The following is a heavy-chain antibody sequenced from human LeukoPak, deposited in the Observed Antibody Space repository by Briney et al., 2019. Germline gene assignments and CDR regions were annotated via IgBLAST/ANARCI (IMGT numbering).Heavy chain of an antibody. Sequence: ASVKVSCKASGYTFTSYDINWVRQATGQGLVWMGWMNPNSGNTGYAQKFQGRVTMTRNTSISTAYMELSSLRSEDTAVYYCARGIRFGELWGYRFDPWGQGTLVTVSS. CDR1: GYTFTSYD. V-gene: IGHV1-8*01. J-gene: IGHJ5*02. CDR3: ARGIRFGELWGYRFDP. CDR2: MNPNSGNT. D-gene: IGHD3-10*01.